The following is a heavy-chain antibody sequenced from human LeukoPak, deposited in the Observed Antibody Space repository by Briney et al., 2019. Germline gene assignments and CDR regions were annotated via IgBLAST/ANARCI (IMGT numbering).Heavy chain of an antibody. D-gene: IGHD1-1*01. CDR1: GFTFSIYW. J-gene: IGHJ5*02. CDR3: ARGTDLFDP. CDR2: INSDEGST. V-gene: IGHV3-74*01. Sequence: GGSLRLSCAASGFTFSIYWMHWVRQAPGKGLVWVSRINSDEGSTTYADSVKGRFTISRDNAKNTLYLQMNSLRAEDTAVYYCARGTDLFDPWGQGTLVTVSS.